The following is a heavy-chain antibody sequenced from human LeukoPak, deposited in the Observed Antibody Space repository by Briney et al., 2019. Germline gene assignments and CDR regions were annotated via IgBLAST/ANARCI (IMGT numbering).Heavy chain of an antibody. CDR3: ARGGIFGYYFDY. CDR1: GFTFSSYS. J-gene: IGHJ4*02. D-gene: IGHD3-16*02. Sequence: GGSLRLSCAASGFTFSSYSMNWVRQAPGKGLEWVSSISSSSSYIYYADSVKGRSTISRDNAKNSLYLQMNSLRAEDTAVYYCARGGIFGYYFDYWGQGTLVTVSS. V-gene: IGHV3-21*01. CDR2: ISSSSSYI.